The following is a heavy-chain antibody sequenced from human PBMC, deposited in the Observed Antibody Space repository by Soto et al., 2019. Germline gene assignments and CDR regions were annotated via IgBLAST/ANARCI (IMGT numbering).Heavy chain of an antibody. CDR1: GYTFTSYA. J-gene: IGHJ5*02. CDR3: AREGRLMMAARPMHNWFDP. V-gene: IGHV7-4-1*01. CDR2: INTNTGNP. Sequence: QVQLVQSGSELKKPGASVKVSCKASGYTFTSYAMNWVRQAPGQGLEWMGWINTNTGNPTYAQGFTGRFVFSLDTSVSTVYLQICSLKAEDTAVYYCAREGRLMMAARPMHNWFDPWGQGTLVTVSS. D-gene: IGHD6-6*01.